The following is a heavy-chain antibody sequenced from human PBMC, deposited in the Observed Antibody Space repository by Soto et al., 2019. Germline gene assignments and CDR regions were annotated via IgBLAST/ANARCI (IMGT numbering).Heavy chain of an antibody. CDR1: GGSISSGGYS. J-gene: IGHJ5*02. CDR2: IYHSGST. D-gene: IGHD3-9*01. Sequence: QLQLQESGSGLVKPSQTLSLTCAVSGGSISSGGYSWSWIRQPPGKGLEWIGYIYHSGSTYYNPSLKSRVTISVDRSKHQFSLKLSSVTAADTAVYYCARGSGHYYILPGYPTHAYNWFDPWGEGTLVTVSS. V-gene: IGHV4-30-2*01. CDR3: ARGSGHYYILPGYPTHAYNWFDP.